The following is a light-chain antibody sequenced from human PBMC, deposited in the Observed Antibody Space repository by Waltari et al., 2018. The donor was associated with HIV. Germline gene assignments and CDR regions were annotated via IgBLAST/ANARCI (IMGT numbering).Light chain of an antibody. CDR1: KLAEKY. CDR2: ADT. J-gene: IGLJ3*02. V-gene: IGLV3-1*01. Sequence: SYEVTQPPSLSVSPGPTASTTCPAAKLAEKYACCYQQMPGHSPILVIYADTKQPPGIPERFSASNSGNTATLTITGTQAMDEADYYCQAWDSTTRVFGGGTKLTVL. CDR3: QAWDSTTRV.